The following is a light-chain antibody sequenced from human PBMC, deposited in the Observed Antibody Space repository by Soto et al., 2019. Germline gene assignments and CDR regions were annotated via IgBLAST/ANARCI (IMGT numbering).Light chain of an antibody. Sequence: QSVLTQPPPASGTPGQRVTISCSGSSSNIGSNYVYWYQQLPGTAPKLLIYRNNQRPSGVPDRFSGSKSGTSASLAISGLRFEDEADYYCAAWDDSLSGGVFGGGTQVTV. CDR3: AAWDDSLSGGV. V-gene: IGLV1-47*01. J-gene: IGLJ2*01. CDR2: RNN. CDR1: SSNIGSNY.